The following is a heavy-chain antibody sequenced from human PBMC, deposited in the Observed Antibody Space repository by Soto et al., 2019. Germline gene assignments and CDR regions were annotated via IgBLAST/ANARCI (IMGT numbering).Heavy chain of an antibody. Sequence: GGSLRLSCAASGFTFSSYAMRWVRQAPGKGLEWVSTISGSGGSTYYADSVKGRFTISRDNSKNTLFLQMNSLRAEDTAVYYCAKGACSGGTCYSYNWFDTWGQGT. CDR3: AKGACSGGTCYSYNWFDT. CDR1: GFTFSSYA. V-gene: IGHV3-23*01. J-gene: IGHJ5*02. D-gene: IGHD2-15*01. CDR2: ISGSGGST.